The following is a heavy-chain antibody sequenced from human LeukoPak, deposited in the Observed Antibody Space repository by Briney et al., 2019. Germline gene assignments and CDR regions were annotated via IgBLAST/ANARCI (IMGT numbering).Heavy chain of an antibody. CDR2: IYYSGST. Sequence: SSETLSLTCTVSGGSISSSGYYWSWIRQHPGKGLEWIGYIYYSGSTYYNPSLKSRVIISVDMSKNQFSLKLSSVTAADTAVYYCARDRDDSSGYYLIDYWGQGTLVTVSS. V-gene: IGHV4-31*03. D-gene: IGHD3-22*01. CDR1: GGSISSSGYY. CDR3: ARDRDDSSGYYLIDY. J-gene: IGHJ4*02.